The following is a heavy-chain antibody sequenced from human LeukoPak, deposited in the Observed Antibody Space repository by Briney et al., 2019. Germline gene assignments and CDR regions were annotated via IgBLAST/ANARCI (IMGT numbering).Heavy chain of an antibody. CDR2: IGLRSGST. CDR1: GFTFTNYA. D-gene: IGHD3-22*01. Sequence: GGSLRLSCAASGFTFTNYAMTWVRQAPGKGLEWVSAIGLRSGSTYYADSVKGRFTISRDNSKNTVYLQMNSLRADDTAVYYSAKLGGYYDNSASRYFDYWGQGTLVTVSP. CDR3: AKLGGYYDNSASRYFDY. J-gene: IGHJ4*02. V-gene: IGHV3-23*01.